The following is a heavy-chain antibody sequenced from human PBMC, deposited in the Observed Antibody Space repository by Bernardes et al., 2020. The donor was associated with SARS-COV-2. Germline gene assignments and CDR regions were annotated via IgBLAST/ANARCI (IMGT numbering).Heavy chain of an antibody. CDR3: AKDLIAVAGTYYYYYGMGV. J-gene: IGHJ6*02. CDR2: ISGSGGST. D-gene: IGHD6-19*01. V-gene: IGHV3-23*01. Sequence: SCAASGFTFRSSAMSWVRQAPGPGLEWVSAISGSGGSTYYADSVKGRFTISRDNSKNTLYLQMNSLRAEDTAVYYCAKDLIAVAGTYYYYYGMGVGGQGTTGTV. CDR1: GFTFRSSA.